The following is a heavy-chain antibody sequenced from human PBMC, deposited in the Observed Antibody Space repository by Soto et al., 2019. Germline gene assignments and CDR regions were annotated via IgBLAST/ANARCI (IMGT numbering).Heavy chain of an antibody. D-gene: IGHD2-8*01. V-gene: IGHV3-15*07. CDR1: GLNFNNAW. CDR3: TTDAQWGI. CDR2: IKSKNDGGAT. J-gene: IGHJ3*02. Sequence: EVQLVESGGGLVKPGGCLRLSCAASGLNFNNAWMNWVRQAPGKGLEWVGGIKSKNDGGATEYSAPLKDRFTISRDDSKNTLYLQMNSLTTEDTAVYYCTTDAQWGIWGQGTMVTVSS.